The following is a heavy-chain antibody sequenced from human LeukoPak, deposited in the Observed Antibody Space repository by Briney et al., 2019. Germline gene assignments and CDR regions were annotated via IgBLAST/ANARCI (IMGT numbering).Heavy chain of an antibody. J-gene: IGHJ4*02. CDR2: INHSGST. Sequence: SETLSLTCAVYGGSFSGYYWSWIRQPPGKGLEWIGEINHSGSTNYNPSLKSRVTISVDTSKNQFSLKLSSVTAADTAVYYCARGKGYCSGGSCPPYDHWGQGTLVTVSS. V-gene: IGHV4-34*01. CDR1: GGSFSGYY. CDR3: ARGKGYCSGGSCPPYDH. D-gene: IGHD2-15*01.